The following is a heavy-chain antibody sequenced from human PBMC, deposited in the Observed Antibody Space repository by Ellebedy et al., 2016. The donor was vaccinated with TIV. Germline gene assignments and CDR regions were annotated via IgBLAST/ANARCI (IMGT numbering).Heavy chain of an antibody. Sequence: GESLKISCVASGFSFSHYWMAWVRQAPGKGPEWVANIKQDGGERYYVDSVKGRFIISRDNAKNSLDLQMNSLRAEDTAVYYCARDKIEGPNHYDYWGQGILVTVSS. CDR1: GFSFSHYW. V-gene: IGHV3-7*01. CDR2: IKQDGGER. D-gene: IGHD2-8*01. CDR3: ARDKIEGPNHYDY. J-gene: IGHJ4*02.